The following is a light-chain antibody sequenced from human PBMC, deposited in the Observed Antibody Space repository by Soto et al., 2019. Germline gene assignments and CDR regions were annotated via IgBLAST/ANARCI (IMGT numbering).Light chain of an antibody. CDR3: SSYTSSSTHVV. Sequence: QSALTQPASVSGSPGQSITISCTGTSSDVGSYNLVSWYQQYPGKAPKLMIYEGSKRPSGVSNRFSGSKSGNTPSLTISGLQAEDEADYYCSSYTSSSTHVVFGGGTKLTVL. J-gene: IGLJ2*01. CDR1: SSDVGSYNL. V-gene: IGLV2-14*02. CDR2: EGS.